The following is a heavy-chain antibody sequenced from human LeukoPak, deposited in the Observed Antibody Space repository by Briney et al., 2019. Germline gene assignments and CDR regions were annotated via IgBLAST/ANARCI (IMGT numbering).Heavy chain of an antibody. V-gene: IGHV3-74*01. D-gene: IGHD1-1*01. J-gene: IGHJ6*02. CDR2: INNDGSSA. Sequence: GGSLRLSCAASGFTFSSSWMHWVRQVPGKGLVWVSRINNDGSSASYVDSVKGRFTISRDNAKNTLFLQMNSLRAEDMAVYYCARRGTGHGMDVWGQGTTVIVSS. CDR3: ARRGTGHGMDV. CDR1: GFTFSSSW.